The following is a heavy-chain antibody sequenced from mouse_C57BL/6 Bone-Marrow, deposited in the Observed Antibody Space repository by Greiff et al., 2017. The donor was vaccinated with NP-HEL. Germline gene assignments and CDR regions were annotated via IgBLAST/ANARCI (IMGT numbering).Heavy chain of an antibody. CDR1: GFTFSSYA. CDR2: ISDGGSYT. CDR3: AMPFYDYDEWFAY. Sequence: DVKLVESGGGLVKPGGSLKLSCAASGFTFSSYAMSWVRQTPEKRLEWVATISDGGSYTYYPDNVKGRFTISRDNAKNNLYLQMSHLKSEDTAMYYCAMPFYDYDEWFAYWGQGTLVTVSA. J-gene: IGHJ3*01. D-gene: IGHD2-4*01. V-gene: IGHV5-4*03.